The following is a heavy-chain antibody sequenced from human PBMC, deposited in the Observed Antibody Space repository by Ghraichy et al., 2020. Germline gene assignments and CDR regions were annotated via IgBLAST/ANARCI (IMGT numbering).Heavy chain of an antibody. CDR3: ARKGYCSGGSCYIGSFDP. J-gene: IGHJ5*02. D-gene: IGHD2-15*01. V-gene: IGHV4-39*01. CDR1: GGSISSSSYY. CDR2: IYYSGST. Sequence: ESLNISCTVSGGSISSSSYYWGWIRQPPGKGLEWIGSIYYSGSTYYNPSLKSRVTISVDTSKNQFSLKLSSVTAADTAVYYCARKGYCSGGSCYIGSFDPWGQGTLVTVSS.